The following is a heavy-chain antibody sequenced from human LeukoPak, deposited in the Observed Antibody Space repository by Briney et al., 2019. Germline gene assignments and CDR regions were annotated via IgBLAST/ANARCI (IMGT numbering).Heavy chain of an antibody. CDR1: GFTFTNAW. CDR2: ISNNGGYT. J-gene: IGHJ4*02. D-gene: IGHD2-15*01. Sequence: PGGSLRLSCADSGFTFTNAWMSWVRQASGKGLEWVSAISNNGGYTYYADSVQGRFTISRDNSKSTLCLQMNSLRAEDTAVYYCAKQLGYCSDGSCYFPYWGQGTLVTVSS. V-gene: IGHV3-23*01. CDR3: AKQLGYCSDGSCYFPY.